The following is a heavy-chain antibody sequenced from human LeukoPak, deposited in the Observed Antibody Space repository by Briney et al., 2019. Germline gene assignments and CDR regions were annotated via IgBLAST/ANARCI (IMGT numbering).Heavy chain of an antibody. J-gene: IGHJ4*02. Sequence: SETLSLTCTVSGGSISSGGYYWSWIRQPPGKGLEWIGEINHSGSTNYNPSLKSRVTISVDTSKNQFSLKLSSVTAADTAVYYCARASPWLDYWGQGTLVTVSS. CDR2: INHSGST. CDR1: GGSISSGGYY. V-gene: IGHV4-39*07. CDR3: ARASPWLDY.